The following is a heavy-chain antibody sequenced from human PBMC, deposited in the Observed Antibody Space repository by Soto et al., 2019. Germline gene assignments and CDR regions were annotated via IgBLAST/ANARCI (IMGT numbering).Heavy chain of an antibody. D-gene: IGHD2-15*01. CDR3: ARVHCSAGTCLDGLDF. J-gene: IGHJ6*02. Sequence: SQTLSLTCVISGDSVSSNGACWNWIRQSPSRGLQWLGRIYYRSKWFHDYAASVESPMAINPDTSRNQFSLQLNYVTPEDTAVYYCARVHCSAGTCLDGLDFWGQGTTVTVS. CDR1: GDSVSSNGAC. V-gene: IGHV6-1*01. CDR2: IYYRSKWFH.